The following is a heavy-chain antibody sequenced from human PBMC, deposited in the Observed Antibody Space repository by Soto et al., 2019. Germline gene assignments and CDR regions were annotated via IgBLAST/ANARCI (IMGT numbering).Heavy chain of an antibody. V-gene: IGHV1-2*02. CDR1: GYTFTGYY. J-gene: IGHJ6*02. D-gene: IGHD2-2*01. Sequence: ASLKVSCKASGYTFTGYYMHWVRQAPGQGLEWMGWINPNSGGTNYAQKFQGRVTMTRDTSISTAYMELSRLRSDDTAVYYCADEGYCSSTSCYRVNGMDVWGQGPTVPAPS. CDR3: ADEGYCSSTSCYRVNGMDV. CDR2: INPNSGGT.